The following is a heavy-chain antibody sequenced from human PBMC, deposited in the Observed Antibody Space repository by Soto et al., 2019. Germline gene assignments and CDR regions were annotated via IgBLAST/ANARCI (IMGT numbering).Heavy chain of an antibody. CDR2: INWDGTGT. J-gene: IGHJ4*02. Sequence: EVQLVESGGAVVQPGGSLRLSCASSGFNFQDYTMHWVRQAPGKGLEWVSLINWDGTGTYYAESVEGRFTISRDNGKTSLYLQMNCLTTADTALYYCAKAMGRRRYSSGSDYWGQGTLVTVSS. CDR1: GFNFQDYT. D-gene: IGHD6-19*01. CDR3: AKAMGRRRYSSGSDY. V-gene: IGHV3-43*01.